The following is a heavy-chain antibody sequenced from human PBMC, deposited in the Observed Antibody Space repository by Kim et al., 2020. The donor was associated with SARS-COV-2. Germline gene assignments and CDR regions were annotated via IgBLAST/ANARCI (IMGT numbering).Heavy chain of an antibody. D-gene: IGHD5-12*01. J-gene: IGHJ4*02. V-gene: IGHV3-30-3*01. CDR2: ISYDGSNK. CDR3: ARSATGGYSGYYDY. Sequence: GGSLRLSCAASGFTFSSYAMHWVRQAPGKGLEWVAVISYDGSNKYYADSVKGRFTISRDNSKNKLYLQMNSLRAEDTAVYYCARSATGGYSGYYDYWGQGTLVTVSS. CDR1: GFTFSSYA.